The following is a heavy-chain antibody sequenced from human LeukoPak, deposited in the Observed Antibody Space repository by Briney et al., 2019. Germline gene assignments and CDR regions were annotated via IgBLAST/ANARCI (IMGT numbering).Heavy chain of an antibody. V-gene: IGHV4-59*01. CDR1: GGSISSDY. Sequence: SETLSLTCAVPGGSISSDYWSWIRQPPGKGLEWIGYIYYRGSTNYNPSLKSRVTISVDTSKNQFSLKLSSVTAADTAVYYCARLSGYSSGHYYSDYWGQGTLVTVSS. CDR2: IYYRGST. CDR3: ARLSGYSSGHYYSDY. J-gene: IGHJ4*02. D-gene: IGHD3-22*01.